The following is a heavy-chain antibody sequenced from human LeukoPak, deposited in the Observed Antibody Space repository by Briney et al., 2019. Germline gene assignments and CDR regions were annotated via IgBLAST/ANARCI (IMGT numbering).Heavy chain of an antibody. D-gene: IGHD3-22*01. V-gene: IGHV4-4*08. CDR3: ARDGVFHDSDGYSFDY. J-gene: IGHJ4*02. CDR2: IYHSGTT. Sequence: PSETLSLTCTVSGGSIKNHYWSWIRQPPGKGLEWIASIYHSGTTYYNPSLRNRVTLFVDTSKNQFSLKLTSLTAADTAVYYCARDGVFHDSDGYSFDYWGQGTLVTVSS. CDR1: GGSIKNHY.